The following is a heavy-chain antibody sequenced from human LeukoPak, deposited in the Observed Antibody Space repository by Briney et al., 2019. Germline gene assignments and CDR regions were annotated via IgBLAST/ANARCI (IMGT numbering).Heavy chain of an antibody. CDR2: FDSEDGET. Sequence: ASVNVSCKVSGYTLTELSMHWVRQARGKGLEGMGGFDSEDGETIYAQKFQGRVTMTEDTSTDTAYMELSSLRSEDTAVYYCATGHTYSSGWYGPFDYWGQGTLVTVSS. D-gene: IGHD6-19*01. CDR3: ATGHTYSSGWYGPFDY. CDR1: GYTLTELS. V-gene: IGHV1-24*01. J-gene: IGHJ4*02.